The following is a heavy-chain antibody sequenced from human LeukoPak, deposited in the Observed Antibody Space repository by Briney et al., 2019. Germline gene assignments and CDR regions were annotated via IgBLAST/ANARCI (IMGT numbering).Heavy chain of an antibody. Sequence: PGGSLRLSCAASGFTFSSYGMHWVRQAPGKGLEWVAFIRYDGSNKYYADSVKGRFTISRDNSKNTLYLQMNRLRAEDTAVYYCANNEVGSIAVAGGYWGQGTLVTVSS. CDR2: IRYDGSNK. D-gene: IGHD6-19*01. V-gene: IGHV3-30*02. J-gene: IGHJ4*02. CDR1: GFTFSSYG. CDR3: ANNEVGSIAVAGGY.